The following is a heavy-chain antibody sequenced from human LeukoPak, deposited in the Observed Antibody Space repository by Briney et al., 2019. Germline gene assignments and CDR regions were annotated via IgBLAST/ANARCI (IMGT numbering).Heavy chain of an antibody. D-gene: IGHD3-22*01. CDR1: GFTFSSYA. V-gene: IGHV3-23*01. CDR3: AKDGSITMIVSN. Sequence: QPGGSLRLSCAASGFTFSSYAMSWVRQAPGKGLEWVSAISDSGGSTYYADSVKGRFTISRDNSKNTLYLQMNSLRAEDTAVYYCAKDGSITMIVSNWGQGTLVTVSS. J-gene: IGHJ4*02. CDR2: ISDSGGST.